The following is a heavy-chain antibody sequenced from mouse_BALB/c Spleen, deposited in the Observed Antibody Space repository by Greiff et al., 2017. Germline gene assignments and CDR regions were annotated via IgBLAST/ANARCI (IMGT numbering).Heavy chain of an antibody. CDR3: ARPYGNYGAMDY. CDR2: ISDGGSYT. Sequence: EVQLVESGGGLVKPGGSLKLSCAASGFTFSDYYMYWVRQTPEKRLEWVATISDGGSYTYYPDSVKGRFTISRDNAKNNLYLQMSSLKSEDTAMYYCARPYGNYGAMDYWGQGTSVTVSS. V-gene: IGHV5-4*02. CDR1: GFTFSDYY. D-gene: IGHD2-1*01. J-gene: IGHJ4*01.